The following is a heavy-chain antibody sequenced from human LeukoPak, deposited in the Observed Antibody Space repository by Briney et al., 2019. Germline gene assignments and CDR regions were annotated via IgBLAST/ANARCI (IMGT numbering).Heavy chain of an antibody. Sequence: KPGGSLRLSCAASGFPFSNAWMSWVRQAPGKGLEWVGRIKSKPDGGTTDFAAPVKGRFTISRDDSGNTLYLQMNSLKTEDTAVYYCTTSYYYDNSGHSSYMDVWGKGTTVTVSS. CDR2: IKSKPDGGTT. CDR1: GFPFSNAW. D-gene: IGHD3-22*01. CDR3: TTSYYYDNSGHSSYMDV. V-gene: IGHV3-15*01. J-gene: IGHJ6*03.